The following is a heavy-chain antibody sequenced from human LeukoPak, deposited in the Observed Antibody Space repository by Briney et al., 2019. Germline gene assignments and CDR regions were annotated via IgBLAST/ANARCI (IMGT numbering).Heavy chain of an antibody. J-gene: IGHJ4*02. CDR2: ISSSSSDT. CDR3: ARVKGSYSVDY. CDR1: GFTFSDYY. Sequence: PGGSLRLSCAASGFTFSDYYMSWLRQAPGKGLERVSYISSSSSDTHHADSVKGRFTISRDNAKNSLYLQMNSLRVEDTAVYYCARVKGSYSVDYWGQGTLVTVSS. D-gene: IGHD3-10*01. V-gene: IGHV3-11*06.